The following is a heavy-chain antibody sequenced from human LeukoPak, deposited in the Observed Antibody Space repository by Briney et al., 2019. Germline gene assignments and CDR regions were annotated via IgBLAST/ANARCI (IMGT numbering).Heavy chain of an antibody. V-gene: IGHV3-53*01. CDR1: GFTFSSNY. CDR2: IYSGGST. D-gene: IGHD1-7*01. CDR3: ARGPKITGTTLYYYYYMDV. Sequence: PGGSLRLSCAASGFTFSSNYMSWVRQAPGKGLEWVSVIYSGGSTYYSDSVKVRFTISRDNSKNTLYLQMNSLRAEDTAVYYCARGPKITGTTLYYYYYMDVWGKGTTVTVSS. J-gene: IGHJ6*03.